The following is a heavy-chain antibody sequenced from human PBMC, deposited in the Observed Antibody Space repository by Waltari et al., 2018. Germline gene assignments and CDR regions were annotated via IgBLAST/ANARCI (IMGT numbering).Heavy chain of an antibody. V-gene: IGHV4-38-2*01. CDR2: LHHSGST. D-gene: IGHD2-15*01. CDR3: ARAVRCSGGSCESHYMDV. Sequence: QVQLQESGPGLVKPSETLSLTCAASGYSISSGYYWVWIRHPQGKGLEWIGSLHHSGSTDYNPSLRSRVTISVDTSKNQFSLKLSSVTAADTAVHYCARAVRCSGGSCESHYMDVWGKGTTVTVSS. J-gene: IGHJ6*03. CDR1: GYSISSGYY.